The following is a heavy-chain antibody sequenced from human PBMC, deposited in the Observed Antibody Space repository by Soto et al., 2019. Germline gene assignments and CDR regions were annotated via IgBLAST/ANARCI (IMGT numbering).Heavy chain of an antibody. CDR2: ISGDGGST. Sequence: GGSLRLSCAASGFTFDDYAMHWVRQAPGKGLEWVSLISGDGGSTYYADSVKGRFTISRDNSKNSLYLQMNSLRTEDTALYYCAKVGTWGGSYSFDYWGQGTLVTVSS. CDR1: GFTFDDYA. V-gene: IGHV3-43*02. J-gene: IGHJ4*02. CDR3: AKVGTWGGSYSFDY. D-gene: IGHD1-26*01.